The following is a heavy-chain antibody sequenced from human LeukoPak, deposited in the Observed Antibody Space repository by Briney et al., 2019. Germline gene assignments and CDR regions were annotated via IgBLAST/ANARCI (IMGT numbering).Heavy chain of an antibody. CDR2: ISSSGSPI. V-gene: IGHV3-48*03. Sequence: GGSLRLSCAASGFTFKDYEMNWVRQAPGKGLEWVSYISSSGSPIYYADSVKGRFTISRDNAKNSLYLQMNSLRAEDTVVYNCARGPSVGSGWSPDYWGHGTLVTVSS. CDR3: ARGPSVGSGWSPDY. J-gene: IGHJ4*01. D-gene: IGHD6-19*01. CDR1: GFTFKDYE.